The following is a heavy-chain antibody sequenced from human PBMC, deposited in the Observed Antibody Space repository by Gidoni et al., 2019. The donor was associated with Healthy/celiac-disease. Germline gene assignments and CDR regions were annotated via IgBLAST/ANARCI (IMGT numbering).Heavy chain of an antibody. J-gene: IGHJ4*02. V-gene: IGHV5-51*01. D-gene: IGHD3-10*01. CDR3: ARQVYYGSGSYYLNFDY. Sequence: VQLVQSGAEVTKPGESLKISCKGSGYSFTTCWIGWVRQMPGKGLEWMGITYPGNSDTRYSPSFQGQVTISADKSISTAYLQWSSLKASDTAMYYCARQVYYGSGSYYLNFDYWGQGTLVTVSS. CDR2: TYPGNSDT. CDR1: GYSFTTCW.